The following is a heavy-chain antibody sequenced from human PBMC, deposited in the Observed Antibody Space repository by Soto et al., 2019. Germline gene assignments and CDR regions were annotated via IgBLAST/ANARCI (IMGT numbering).Heavy chain of an antibody. Sequence: ASVKVSCKASGYTFTSYGISWVRQAPGQGLEWMGWISAYNGNTNYAQKLQGRVTMTTDTSTSTAYMELRSLRSDDTAVYYCARDCYDQMFLPRLGSLKATVGCFDYWGQGTLVTVSS. CDR3: ARDCYDQMFLPRLGSLKATVGCFDY. D-gene: IGHD3-16*01. CDR2: ISAYNGNT. V-gene: IGHV1-18*01. J-gene: IGHJ4*02. CDR1: GYTFTSYG.